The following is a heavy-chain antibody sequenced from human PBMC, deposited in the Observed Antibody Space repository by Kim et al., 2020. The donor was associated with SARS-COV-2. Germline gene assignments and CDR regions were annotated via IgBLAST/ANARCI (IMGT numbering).Heavy chain of an antibody. V-gene: IGHV3-20*04. Sequence: GGSLRLSCAASGFTFDDYGMSWVRQAPGKGLEWVSGINWNGGSTGYADSVKGRFTISRDNAKNSLYLQMNSLRAEDTALYYCARGGRVVVAADFDYWGQGTLVTVSS. D-gene: IGHD2-15*01. CDR2: INWNGGST. CDR3: ARGGRVVVAADFDY. J-gene: IGHJ4*02. CDR1: GFTFDDYG.